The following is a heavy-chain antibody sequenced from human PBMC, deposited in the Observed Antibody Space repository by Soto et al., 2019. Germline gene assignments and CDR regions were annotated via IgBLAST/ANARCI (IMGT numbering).Heavy chain of an antibody. CDR1: GFTFADYT. CDR3: TRDQPITP. Sequence: GGSLRLSCTGSGFTFADYTMTWLRQAPGKGLEWVGFIRGKAYGGTAEYAASVKGRFTISRDDSKSIAYLQMNSLKTEDTAVYFCTRDQPITPWGQGTMVTVS. J-gene: IGHJ3*01. V-gene: IGHV3-49*03. CDR2: IRGKAYGGTA. D-gene: IGHD3-10*01.